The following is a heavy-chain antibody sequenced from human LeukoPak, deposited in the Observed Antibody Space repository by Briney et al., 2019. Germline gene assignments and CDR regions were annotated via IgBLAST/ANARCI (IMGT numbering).Heavy chain of an antibody. CDR2: IIPIFGTA. D-gene: IGHD3-9*01. Sequence: SVKVSCKASGGTFSSYATSWVRQAPGQGLEWMGGIIPIFGTANYAQKFQGRVTITADESTSTAYMELSSLRSEDTAVYYCASLGYYDILTGYGGPNWFDPWGQGTLVTVSS. CDR1: GGTFSSYA. CDR3: ASLGYYDILTGYGGPNWFDP. J-gene: IGHJ5*02. V-gene: IGHV1-69*01.